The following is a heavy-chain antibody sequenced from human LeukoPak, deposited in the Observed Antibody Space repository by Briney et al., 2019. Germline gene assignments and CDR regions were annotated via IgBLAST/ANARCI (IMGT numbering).Heavy chain of an antibody. CDR1: GGTFSSYA. J-gene: IGHJ4*02. V-gene: IGHV1-69*05. D-gene: IGHD3-22*01. CDR3: ARGGISYYYDSSGYPFDY. CDR2: IIPIFGTA. Sequence: SVKISCKASGGTFSSYAISWVRQAPGQGLEWMGRIIPIFGTANYAQKFQGRVTITTDESTSTAYMELSSLRSEDTAVYYCARGGISYYYDSSGYPFDYWGQGTLVTVSS.